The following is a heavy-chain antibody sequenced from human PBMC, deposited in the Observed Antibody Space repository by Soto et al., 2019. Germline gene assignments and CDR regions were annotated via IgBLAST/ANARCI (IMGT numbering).Heavy chain of an antibody. Sequence: SETLSLTCAVYGESFSGYYWSWIRQPPGKGLEWIGEINHSGSTNYNPSLKSRVTISVDTSKNQFSLKLSSVTAADTAVYYCARVSSGYGDYGYWGQGTLVTVSS. D-gene: IGHD4-17*01. J-gene: IGHJ4*02. CDR2: INHSGST. CDR1: GESFSGYY. CDR3: ARVSSGYGDYGY. V-gene: IGHV4-34*01.